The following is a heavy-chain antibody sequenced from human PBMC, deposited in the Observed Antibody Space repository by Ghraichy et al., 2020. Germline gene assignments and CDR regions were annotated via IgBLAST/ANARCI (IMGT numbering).Heavy chain of an antibody. V-gene: IGHV3-21*01. J-gene: IGHJ6*02. D-gene: IGHD5-24*01. Sequence: GESLNISCAASIFTFSSYSMNWVRQAPGKGLEWVSSITSSSNYIYYADSVKGRFTISRDNARNALFLQMKSLRAEDTAVYYCARGADGYGMDVWGQGTTVTVSS. CDR2: ITSSSNYI. CDR1: IFTFSSYS. CDR3: ARGADGYGMDV.